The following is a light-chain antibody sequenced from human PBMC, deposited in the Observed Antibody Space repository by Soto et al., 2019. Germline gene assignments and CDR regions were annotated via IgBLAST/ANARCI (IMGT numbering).Light chain of an antibody. CDR3: QHSGT. CDR2: KAS. CDR1: QSISTR. V-gene: IGKV1-5*03. J-gene: IGKJ1*01. Sequence: DIQMTQSTSTLSASVGDRVTITCRASQSISTRLAWYQQKPGRAPNLLIYKASDLKTGVPSRFSGSGSGTEFTLSITTLQPDDFATYYCQHSGTFGQGTKVEIK.